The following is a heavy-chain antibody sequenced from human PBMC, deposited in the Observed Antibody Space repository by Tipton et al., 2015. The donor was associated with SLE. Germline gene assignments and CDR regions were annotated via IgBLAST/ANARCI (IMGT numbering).Heavy chain of an antibody. J-gene: IGHJ3*02. D-gene: IGHD3-10*01. CDR1: GVSISSSS. CDR2: IYTSGAT. Sequence: TLSLTCNISGVSISSSSWSCIRQPAGKGLEWIGRIYTSGATDDNPSLKSRVTMSVDMSKNQIFLKMTSATAADCAVYFCARVWFNNAFDIWGQGTRVTVSS. CDR3: ARVWFNNAFDI. V-gene: IGHV4-4*07.